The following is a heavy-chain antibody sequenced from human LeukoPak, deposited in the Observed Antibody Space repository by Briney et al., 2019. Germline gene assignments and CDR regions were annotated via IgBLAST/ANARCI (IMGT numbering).Heavy chain of an antibody. J-gene: IGHJ6*03. CDR2: INHSGST. CDR1: GGSFSGYY. V-gene: IGHV4-34*01. Sequence: SETLSLTCAVYGGSFSGYYWSWIRQPPGKGLEWIGEINHSGSTNYNPSLKSRVTISVDTSKNQFSLKLSSVTAADTAVYYCARGPKLRFLEWSRYYYYYYMDVWGKGTTVTVSS. CDR3: ARGPKLRFLEWSRYYYYYYMDV. D-gene: IGHD3-3*01.